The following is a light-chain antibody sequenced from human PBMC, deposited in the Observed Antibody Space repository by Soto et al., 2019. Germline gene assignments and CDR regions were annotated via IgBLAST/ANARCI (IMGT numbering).Light chain of an antibody. V-gene: IGKV1-9*01. CDR3: QQLTDYRFT. CDR2: GAS. Sequence: IQLTQSPSSLSASVGDRVTITCRASQGINSFLAWYQQKPGKAPKLLIYGASTLQSGAPSRFSGSGSGTDFTLTISSVEPEDFATYYCQQLTDYRFTFGQGTKLQIK. CDR1: QGINSF. J-gene: IGKJ2*01.